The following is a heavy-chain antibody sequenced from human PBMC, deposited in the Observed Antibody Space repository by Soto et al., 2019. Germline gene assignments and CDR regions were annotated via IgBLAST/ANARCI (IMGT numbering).Heavy chain of an antibody. CDR2: IYYSGNT. V-gene: IGHV4-59*08. J-gene: IGHJ4*02. D-gene: IGHD1-1*01. Sequence: SETLSLTCTVSGGSISSYYWSWIRQPPGKGLEWIGYIYYSGNTNYNPSLKSRVTISVDTSKNQFSLQLSSVTAAGTAVYYCARHEAGYGRLDYWGQGTLVTVSS. CDR3: ARHEAGYGRLDY. CDR1: GGSISSYY.